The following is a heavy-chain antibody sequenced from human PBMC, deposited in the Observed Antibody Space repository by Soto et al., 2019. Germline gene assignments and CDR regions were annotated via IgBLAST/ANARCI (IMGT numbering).Heavy chain of an antibody. CDR3: ARDASGAGTRWFDP. D-gene: IGHD6-19*01. J-gene: IGHJ5*02. V-gene: IGHV3-30-3*01. CDR2: ISNDGNNE. Sequence: QVQLVESGGGVVQPGRSLRLSCAASGFTFSSHAMHWVRQAPGKGLEWAAIISNDGNNEYYADSVKGRFTISRDNSKSTLYLQMNSLRTEDTAVYYCARDASGAGTRWFDPWGQGTLITVSS. CDR1: GFTFSSHA.